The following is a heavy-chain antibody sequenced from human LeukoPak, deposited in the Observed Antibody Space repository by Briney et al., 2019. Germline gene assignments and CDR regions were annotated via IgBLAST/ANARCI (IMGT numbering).Heavy chain of an antibody. CDR2: ISYDGSNK. CDR1: GFTFSSYA. CDR3: ARDGDYGDYLYYFDY. V-gene: IGHV3-30-3*01. Sequence: PGRSLRLSCAASGFTFSSYAMHWVRQAPGKGLEWVAVISYDGSNKYYADSVKGRFTISRDNFKNTLYLQMNSLRAEDTAVYYCARDGDYGDYLYYFDYWGQGTLVTVSS. J-gene: IGHJ4*02. D-gene: IGHD4-17*01.